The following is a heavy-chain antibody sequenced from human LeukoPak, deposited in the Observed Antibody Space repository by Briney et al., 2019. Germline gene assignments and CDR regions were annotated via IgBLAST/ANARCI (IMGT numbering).Heavy chain of an antibody. CDR3: ARVRYYGSGEEIDP. CDR2: IYHGGNT. D-gene: IGHD3-10*01. J-gene: IGHJ5*02. CDR1: GGSISSGGYF. Sequence: SETLSLTCTVSGGSISSGGYFWSWIRQNPGKGLEWIGYIYHGGNTYYNPSLKSRVTISVDTSKNQFSLTLSSVTAADTALYYCARVRYYGSGEEIDPWGQGTLVTVSS. V-gene: IGHV4-31*03.